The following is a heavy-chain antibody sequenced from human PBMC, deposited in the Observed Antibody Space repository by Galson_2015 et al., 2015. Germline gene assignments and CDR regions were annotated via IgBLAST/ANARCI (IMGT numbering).Heavy chain of an antibody. D-gene: IGHD1-26*01. CDR3: ARLIGSPGGLPGRY. J-gene: IGHJ4*02. Sequence: TCTVSGGSISSSSYYWGWIRQPPGKGLEWIGSIYYSGSTYYNPSLKSRVTISVDTSKNQFSLKLSSVTAADTAVYYCARLIGSPGGLPGRYWGQGTLVTVSS. V-gene: IGHV4-39*01. CDR2: IYYSGST. CDR1: GGSISSSSYY.